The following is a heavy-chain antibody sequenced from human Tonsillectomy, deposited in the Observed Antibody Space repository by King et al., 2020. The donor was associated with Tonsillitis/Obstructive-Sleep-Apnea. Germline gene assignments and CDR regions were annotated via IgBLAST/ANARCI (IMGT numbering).Heavy chain of an antibody. Sequence: VTLKESGPVLVKPTETLTLTCTVSGFSLSNARMGVSWIRQPPGKALEWLQHIFSINEKSYSTSRKSRLTISKDTSKSQVVLTMTNMDPVDTGTYYCARIADTAMASYYYYYYMDVWGKGTTVTVSS. CDR2: IFSINEK. CDR3: ARIADTAMASYYYYYYMDV. V-gene: IGHV2-26*01. D-gene: IGHD5-18*01. J-gene: IGHJ6*03. CDR1: GFSLSNARMG.